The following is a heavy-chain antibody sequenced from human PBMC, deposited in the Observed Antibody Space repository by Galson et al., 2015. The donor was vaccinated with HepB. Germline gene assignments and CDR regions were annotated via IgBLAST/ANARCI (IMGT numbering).Heavy chain of an antibody. D-gene: IGHD3-22*01. CDR2: IWYDGSNK. J-gene: IGHJ1*01. CDR3: AKDPYYYDSSGQRAVQH. V-gene: IGHV3-33*06. CDR1: GFTFSSYG. Sequence: SLRLSCAASGFTFSSYGMHWVRQAPGKGLEWVAVIWYDGSNKYYADSVKGRFTISRDNSKNTLYLQMNSLRAEDTAVYYCAKDPYYYDSSGQRAVQHWGQGTLVTVSS.